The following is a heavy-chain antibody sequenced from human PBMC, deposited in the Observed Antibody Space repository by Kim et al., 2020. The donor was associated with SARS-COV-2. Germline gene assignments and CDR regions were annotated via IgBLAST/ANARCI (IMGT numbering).Heavy chain of an antibody. J-gene: IGHJ4*02. D-gene: IGHD3-22*01. CDR3: ARTNRDYYDSSGYTDY. V-gene: IGHV4-31*02. Sequence: LKRRVTISVDTSKNQFSLKLSSVAAADTAVYYCARTNRDYYDSSGYTDYWGQGTLVTVSS.